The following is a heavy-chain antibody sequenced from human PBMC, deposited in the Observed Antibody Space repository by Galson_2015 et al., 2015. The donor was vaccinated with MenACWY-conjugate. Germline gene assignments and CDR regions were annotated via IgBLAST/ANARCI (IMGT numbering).Heavy chain of an antibody. Sequence: SLRLSCAASGFNFGRYSMTWFRQAPGKGLEWVSSIYGSSANIYYRDSVQGRFTISTDFGKSSVSLQMSSLRDEDTAMYYCARDRDWAFDMWGQGTMVTVSS. V-gene: IGHV3-21*06. D-gene: IGHD2-21*02. J-gene: IGHJ3*02. CDR3: ARDRDWAFDM. CDR1: GFNFGRYS. CDR2: IYGSSANI.